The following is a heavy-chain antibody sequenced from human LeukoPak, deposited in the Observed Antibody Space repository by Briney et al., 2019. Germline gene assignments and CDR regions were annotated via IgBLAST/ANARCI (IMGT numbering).Heavy chain of an antibody. Sequence: GGSLRLSCAASGFTFSSYSMNWVRQAPGKGLEWVSSISSSSYIYYADSVKGRFTISRDNAKNSLYLQMNSLRAEDTAVYYCAKTPVPYSSGWYALDYWGQGTLVTVSS. D-gene: IGHD6-19*01. J-gene: IGHJ4*02. CDR2: ISSSSYI. CDR1: GFTFSSYS. CDR3: AKTPVPYSSGWYALDY. V-gene: IGHV3-21*01.